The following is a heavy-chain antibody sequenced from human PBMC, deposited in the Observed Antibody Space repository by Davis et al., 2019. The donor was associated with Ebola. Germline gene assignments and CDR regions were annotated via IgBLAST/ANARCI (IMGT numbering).Heavy chain of an antibody. CDR2: INPNSGGT. Sequence: VSVKVSCKASGYTFTGYYMHWVRQAPGQGLEWMGWINPNSGGTNYAQKFQGWVTMTRDTSISTAYMELSRLRSDDTAVYYCARYAGSIAALEIWYNWNDRGLYFDYWGQGTLVTVSS. J-gene: IGHJ4*02. V-gene: IGHV1-2*04. CDR3: ARYAGSIAALEIWYNWNDRGLYFDY. CDR1: GYTFTGYY. D-gene: IGHD1-20*01.